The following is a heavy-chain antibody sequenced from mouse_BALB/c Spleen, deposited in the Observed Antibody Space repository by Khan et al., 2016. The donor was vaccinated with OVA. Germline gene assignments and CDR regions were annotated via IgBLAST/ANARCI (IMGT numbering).Heavy chain of an antibody. CDR1: GYTFINYW. V-gene: IGHV1-7*01. Sequence: VQLQQSGAELAKPGASVKMSCKASGYTFINYWILWVKQRPGPGREWIGYITPSIGDTENNQNFKEKATLTEDKSSRTSYMQMSSLTSEDSAVYYCARRGLLWDFDYWGQGTTLTVSS. CDR3: ARRGLLWDFDY. CDR2: ITPSIGDT. J-gene: IGHJ2*01.